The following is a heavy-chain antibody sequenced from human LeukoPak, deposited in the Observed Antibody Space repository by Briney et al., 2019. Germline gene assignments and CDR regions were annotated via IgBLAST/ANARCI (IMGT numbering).Heavy chain of an antibody. V-gene: IGHV3-23*01. CDR1: GFTFSSYA. CDR3: AKGAVRRELLEYYFDY. J-gene: IGHJ4*02. Sequence: GGSLRLSCAASGFTFSSYAMSWVRQAPGKGLEWVSAISGSGGSTYYAGSVKGRFTISRDNSKNTLYLQMNSLRAEDTAVYYCAKGAVRRELLEYYFDYWGQGTLVTVSS. CDR2: ISGSGGST. D-gene: IGHD1-26*01.